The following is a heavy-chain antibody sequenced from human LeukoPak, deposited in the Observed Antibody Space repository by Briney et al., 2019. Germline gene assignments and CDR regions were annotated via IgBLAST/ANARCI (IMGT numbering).Heavy chain of an antibody. J-gene: IGHJ3*02. CDR2: ISGSGITI. D-gene: IGHD4-11*01. CDR3: AREGPYSNNGGGFDI. Sequence: GGSLRLSCVASGFTFRSYEMNWVRQAPGKGLEWVSYISGSGITIYYGDSVKGRFTISRDNAKNSLYLQMNSLRAEDTAVYSCAREGPYSNNGGGFDIWGQGTMVTVS. CDR1: GFTFRSYE. V-gene: IGHV3-48*03.